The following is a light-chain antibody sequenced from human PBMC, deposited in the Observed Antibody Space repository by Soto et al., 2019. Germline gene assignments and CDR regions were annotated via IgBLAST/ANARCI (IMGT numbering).Light chain of an antibody. Sequence: EIVLTQSPATLSLSPGERATLSCRASQSVSSYLAWYQQKPGQAPRLLIYDASNRATGIPARFSGSGSGTAFTRPISGLEPEDFAFYYCQQRSNWPLTFGGGTKVEIK. J-gene: IGKJ4*01. CDR1: QSVSSY. V-gene: IGKV3-11*01. CDR3: QQRSNWPLT. CDR2: DAS.